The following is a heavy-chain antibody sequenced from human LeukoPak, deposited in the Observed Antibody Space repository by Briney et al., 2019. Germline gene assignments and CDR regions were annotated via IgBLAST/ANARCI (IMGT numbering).Heavy chain of an antibody. CDR3: ARKTYCSGGRCYGENWFDP. D-gene: IGHD2-15*01. CDR1: GGSISGYH. Sequence: SETLSLTCTVTGGSISGYHWNWIRQSPGKGLEGIANIYYTGITDYNPSLKSRVTTSVDTSNNEISLILISVTAADTAVYYCARKTYCSGGRCYGENWFDPWGQGTPVTVSS. J-gene: IGHJ5*02. V-gene: IGHV4-59*08. CDR2: IYYTGIT.